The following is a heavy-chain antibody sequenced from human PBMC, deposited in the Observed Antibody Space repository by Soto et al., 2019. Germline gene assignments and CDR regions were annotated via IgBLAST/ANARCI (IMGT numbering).Heavy chain of an antibody. J-gene: IGHJ6*02. Sequence: PSETLSLTCTVCGGSVNSGSYYWSWIRQPPGKGLEWIGYIYYSGSTNYNPSLKSRVTISVDTSKNQFSLKLSSVTAADTAVYYCARLYSGYDSDYYYGMDVWGQGTTVTVSS. CDR2: IYYSGST. V-gene: IGHV4-61*01. D-gene: IGHD5-12*01. CDR1: GGSVNSGSYY. CDR3: ARLYSGYDSDYYYGMDV.